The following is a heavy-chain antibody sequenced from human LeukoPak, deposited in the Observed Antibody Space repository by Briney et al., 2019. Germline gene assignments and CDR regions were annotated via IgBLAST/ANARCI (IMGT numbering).Heavy chain of an antibody. CDR2: IIPIFGTA. V-gene: IGHV1-69*13. D-gene: IGHD2-2*02. CDR3: ARVRVVPAAIGGMDV. Sequence: GASVKVSCKASGYTFTSYGISWVRQAPGQGLEWMGGIIPIFGTANYAQKFQGRVTITADESTSTAYMELSSLRSEDTAVYYCARVRVVPAAIGGMDVWGQGTTVTVSS. CDR1: GYTFTSYG. J-gene: IGHJ6*02.